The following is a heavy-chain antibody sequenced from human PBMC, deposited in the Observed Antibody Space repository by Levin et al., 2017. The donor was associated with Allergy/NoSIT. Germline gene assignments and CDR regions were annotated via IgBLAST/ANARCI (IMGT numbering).Heavy chain of an antibody. CDR2: ITSTSSNI. Sequence: SCAASGFTFSSYSMNWVRQAPGKGLEWVASITSTSSNIYYADSVRGRFTISRDNAKTSLFLQMNNVRGEDTAVYYCARALQGGFDSWGQGTLVTVSS. CDR1: GFTFSSYS. J-gene: IGHJ4*02. V-gene: IGHV3-21*01. CDR3: ARALQGGFDS.